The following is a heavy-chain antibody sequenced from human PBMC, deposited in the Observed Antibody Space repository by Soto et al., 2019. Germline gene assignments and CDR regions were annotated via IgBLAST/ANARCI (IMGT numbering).Heavy chain of an antibody. D-gene: IGHD6-13*01. J-gene: IGHJ3*02. Sequence: SQTLSLTCAISGDSVSSNSAAWNWIRQSPSRGLEWLGRTYYRSKWYNDYAVSVKSRITINPDTSKNQFSLQLNSVTPEDTAVYYCAREVRSSSWYLDAFDIWGQGTMVTVSS. CDR2: TYYRSKWYN. CDR3: AREVRSSSWYLDAFDI. V-gene: IGHV6-1*01. CDR1: GDSVSSNSAA.